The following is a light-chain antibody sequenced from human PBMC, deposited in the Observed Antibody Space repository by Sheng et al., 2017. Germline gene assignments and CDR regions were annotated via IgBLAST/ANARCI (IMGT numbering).Light chain of an antibody. CDR2: AAS. V-gene: IGKV1-5*01. Sequence: DIQMTQSPSTLSASVGDRVTITCRASQSISSWLAWYQQKPGKAPKLLIYAASTLQSGVPSRFSGSGSGTEFTLTISSLQPEDFATFYCQLINSYPPFTFGQGTRLDMK. CDR1: QSISSW. J-gene: IGKJ5*01. CDR3: QLINSYPPFT.